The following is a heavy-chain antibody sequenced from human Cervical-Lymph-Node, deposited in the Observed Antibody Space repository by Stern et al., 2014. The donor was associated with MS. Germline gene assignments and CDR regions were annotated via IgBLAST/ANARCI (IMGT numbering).Heavy chain of an antibody. CDR1: GFVFGDYA. J-gene: IGHJ3*01. CDR2: IRSELYGGTT. D-gene: IGHD6-19*01. CDR3: TRRHRAVAGPFV. Sequence: EVQLVESGGGLVQPGRSLRLSCAASGFVFGDYAMSWCRQAPGKGLEWVGFIRSELYGGTTQYAASVKGRFTISRDDSKSIAYLQMNSLNTEDTALYYCTRRHRAVAGPFVWGPGTMVTVSS. V-gene: IGHV3-49*03.